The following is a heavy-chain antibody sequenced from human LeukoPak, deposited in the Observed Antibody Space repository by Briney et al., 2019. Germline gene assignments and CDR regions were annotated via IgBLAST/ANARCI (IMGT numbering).Heavy chain of an antibody. V-gene: IGHV3-33*08. CDR2: IRYDGSNK. J-gene: IGHJ6*02. CDR3: ARGKRAYSGYDFDNYYYYGMDV. CDR1: ELTSSTSW. D-gene: IGHD5-12*01. Sequence: PGGSLRLSCAASELTSSTSWMSWVRQAPGKGLEWVAVIRYDGSNKYYADSVKGRFTISRDNSKNTLYLQMNSLRAEDTAVYYCARGKRAYSGYDFDNYYYYGMDVWGQGTTVTVSS.